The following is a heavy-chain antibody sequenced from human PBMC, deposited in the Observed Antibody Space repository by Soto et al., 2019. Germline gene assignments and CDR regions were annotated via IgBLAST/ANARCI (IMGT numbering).Heavy chain of an antibody. Sequence: QVQLVESGGGLVEPGGSLRLSCSASGFIFTDYSMTWIRQAPGKGLEWVSYIYNGDEPTQYADSVKGRFSVSRDNAKKVLFLQMTSLRVDDTALYYWARDPKRRDCYNFDSWGRGALVTVSS. D-gene: IGHD2-21*01. CDR3: ARDPKRRDCYNFDS. CDR1: GFIFTDYS. V-gene: IGHV3-11*01. J-gene: IGHJ4*02. CDR2: IYNGDEPT.